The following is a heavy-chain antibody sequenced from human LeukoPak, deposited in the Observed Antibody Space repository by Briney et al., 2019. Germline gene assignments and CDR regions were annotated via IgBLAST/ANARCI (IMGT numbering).Heavy chain of an antibody. V-gene: IGHV3-73*01. CDR2: IRSKANSYAT. CDR1: GFTFSGSA. Sequence: GGSLRLSCAASGFTFSGSAMHWVRQASGKGLEWVGRIRSKANSYATAYAASVKGRFTISRDDSKNTAYLQMNSLKTEDTAVYYCTSLRYDYVWGSYRHPFDYWGQGTLVTVSS. J-gene: IGHJ4*02. D-gene: IGHD3-16*02. CDR3: TSLRYDYVWGSYRHPFDY.